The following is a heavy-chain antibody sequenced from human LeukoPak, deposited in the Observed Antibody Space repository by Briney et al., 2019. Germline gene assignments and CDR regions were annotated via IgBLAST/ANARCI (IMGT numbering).Heavy chain of an antibody. CDR1: GFTFSYFD. CDR3: ARGLSYGSGTSPANRFDP. V-gene: IGHV3-33*01. CDR2: ICYDGSNK. J-gene: IGHJ5*02. Sequence: GTSLRLSCAASGFTFSYFDMHWVRQAPGKGLEWVATICYDGSNKSYADSVKGRFTISRDNSKKTLHLQMNSLRTEDTAVYYCARGLSYGSGTSPANRFDPWGQGTLVTVSS. D-gene: IGHD3-10*01.